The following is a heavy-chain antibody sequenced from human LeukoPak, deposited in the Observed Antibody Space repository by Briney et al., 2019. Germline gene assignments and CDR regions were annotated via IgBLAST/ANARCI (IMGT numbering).Heavy chain of an antibody. J-gene: IGHJ4*02. Sequence: SQTLSLTCAVSGGSXSSGGYSWSWIRQPPGKGLEWIGYIYYSGSTNYNPSLKSRVTISVDTSKNQFSLKLSSVTAADTAVYYCARRDGRRSGSYYALRYWGQGTLVTVSS. CDR1: GGSXSSGGYS. CDR2: IYYSGST. CDR3: ARRDGRRSGSYYALRY. D-gene: IGHD3-10*01. V-gene: IGHV4-30-4*07.